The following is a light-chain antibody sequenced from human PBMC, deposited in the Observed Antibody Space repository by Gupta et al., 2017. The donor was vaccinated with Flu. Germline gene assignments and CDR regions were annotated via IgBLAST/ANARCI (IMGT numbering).Light chain of an antibody. J-gene: IGKJ4*01. CDR1: ESITTY. CDR3: QQSYIVHLT. V-gene: IGKV1-39*01. CDR2: AAS. Sequence: PSSLSASVGDRVTITCRASESITTYLNWYQQKPGKAPNLLINAASSLKSGVPLRFSGDGSGTEFTLTISRLQPEDFATYYCQQSYIVHLTFGGGTKVQI.